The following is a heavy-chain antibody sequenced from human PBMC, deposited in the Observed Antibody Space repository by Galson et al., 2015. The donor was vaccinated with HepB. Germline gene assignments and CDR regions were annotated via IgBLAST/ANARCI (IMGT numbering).Heavy chain of an antibody. CDR1: GFTFSDHY. J-gene: IGHJ4*02. CDR3: ARTSVYEHSLYADFEY. V-gene: IGHV3-72*01. Sequence: SLRLSCAASGFTFSDHYIYWVRQAPGKGLEWVGRSRNKARSYSTEYAASVKGRFTISRDHSKNSVSLQMNSLKTEDTAVYYCARTSVYEHSLYADFEYWGQGTLVTVSS. CDR2: SRNKARSYST. D-gene: IGHD2-8*01.